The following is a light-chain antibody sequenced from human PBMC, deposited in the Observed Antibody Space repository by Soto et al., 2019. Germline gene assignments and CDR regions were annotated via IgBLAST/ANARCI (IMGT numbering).Light chain of an antibody. Sequence: QAVVTQEPSLTVSPGGTGPLTCASSTGAVTSGNYPNWFQQKPGQAPRALIYSTSNKYSWTPARFSGSLLGGKTALTLSGVQPEDEADYYCLLFHDDAWVFGGGTKLTVL. J-gene: IGLJ3*02. CDR2: STS. CDR1: TGAVTSGNY. V-gene: IGLV7-43*01. CDR3: LLFHDDAWV.